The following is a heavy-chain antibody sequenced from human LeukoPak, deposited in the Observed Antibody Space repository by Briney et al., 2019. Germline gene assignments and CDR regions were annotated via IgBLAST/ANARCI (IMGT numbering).Heavy chain of an antibody. V-gene: IGHV3-21*01. CDR1: GFTFSSYW. CDR2: ITSSSGYI. J-gene: IGHJ3*02. D-gene: IGHD3-22*01. Sequence: GRSLRLSCAASGFTFSSYWMHWVRQAPGKGLEWVSSITSSSGYIYYADSVKGRFTISRDNAKNSLYLQMNSLRAEDTAVYYCAKSAMMGTFDIWGQGTMVTVSS. CDR3: AKSAMMGTFDI.